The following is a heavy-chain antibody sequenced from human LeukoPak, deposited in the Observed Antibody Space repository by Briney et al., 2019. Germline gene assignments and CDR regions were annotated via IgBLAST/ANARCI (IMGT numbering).Heavy chain of an antibody. D-gene: IGHD6-19*01. Sequence: GGSLRLSCAASGLTLSSFSMAWVRQAPGKGLEWVPDSDTGSGTYYADSVKGRFTISRDNSKNTVYLQMNSLRAEDTAVYYCARSSGWWCYEYWGQGTLVTVSS. CDR2: SDTGSGT. J-gene: IGHJ4*02. CDR3: ARSSGWWCYEY. V-gene: IGHV3-23*01. CDR1: GLTLSSFS.